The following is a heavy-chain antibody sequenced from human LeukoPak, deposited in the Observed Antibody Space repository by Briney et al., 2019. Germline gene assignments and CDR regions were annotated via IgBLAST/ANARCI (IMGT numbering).Heavy chain of an antibody. V-gene: IGHV4-39*01. Sequence: SETLSLTCTVSGGSISSSSYYWGWIRQPPGKGLEWIGSIYYSGSTYYNPSLKSRVTISVDTSKNQFSLKLSSVTAADTAVYYCARESGSYLGGLYAFDIWGQGTMVTVSS. CDR2: IYYSGST. CDR1: GGSISSSSYY. CDR3: ARESGSYLGGLYAFDI. D-gene: IGHD1-26*01. J-gene: IGHJ3*02.